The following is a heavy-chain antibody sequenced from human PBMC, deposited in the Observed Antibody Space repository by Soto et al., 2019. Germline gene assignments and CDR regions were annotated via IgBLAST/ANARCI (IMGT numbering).Heavy chain of an antibody. Sequence: KVSCKVSGYTLTELSVHWVRQAPGKGLEWMGGFDPEDGETIYAQKFQGRLTMTEDTSTDTAYMDLSSLRSEDTAVYYCATGRLTSYGMDVWGQGTTVTVSS. CDR3: ATGRLTSYGMDV. J-gene: IGHJ6*02. V-gene: IGHV1-24*01. CDR1: GYTLTELS. CDR2: FDPEDGET.